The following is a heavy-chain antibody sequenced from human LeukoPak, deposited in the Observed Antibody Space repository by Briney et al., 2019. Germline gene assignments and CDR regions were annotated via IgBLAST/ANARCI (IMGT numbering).Heavy chain of an antibody. CDR1: GFTFSSYS. Sequence: GGSLRLSCAASGFTFSSYSMNWVRQAPGKGLEWVSSISSSSSYIYYADSVKGRFTISRDNAKNSLYLQMNSLRAEDTAVYYCARALAGYSSSPLNWFDPWGQGTLVTVSS. CDR2: ISSSSSYI. CDR3: ARALAGYSSSPLNWFDP. D-gene: IGHD6-13*01. V-gene: IGHV3-21*01. J-gene: IGHJ5*02.